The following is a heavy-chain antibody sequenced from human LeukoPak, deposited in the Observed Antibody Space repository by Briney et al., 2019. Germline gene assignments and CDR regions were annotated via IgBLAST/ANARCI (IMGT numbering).Heavy chain of an antibody. CDR1: GFTFDDYA. V-gene: IGHV3-23*01. J-gene: IGHJ4*02. CDR2: ISGSGGST. D-gene: IGHD4-17*01. CDR3: AQDLHNYGDSPVLDY. Sequence: GGSLRLSCAASGFTFDDYAMHWVRQAPGKGLEWVSAISGSGGSTYYADSVKGRFTISRDNSKNTLYLQMNSLRAEDTAVYYCAQDLHNYGDSPVLDYWGQGTLVTVSS.